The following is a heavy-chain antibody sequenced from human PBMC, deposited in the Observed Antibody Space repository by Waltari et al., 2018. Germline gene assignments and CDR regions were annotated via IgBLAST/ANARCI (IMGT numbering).Heavy chain of an antibody. V-gene: IGHV3-53*01. CDR2: IYSGGDT. J-gene: IGHJ3*02. CDR1: GFTVSNHY. CDR3: ATWTGGSLGAFDN. Sequence: EVQLVESGGGLIQPGGSLRLSCEVSGFTVSNHYIGWVRQAPGKGLEWVSVIYSGGDTYDADAVRGRFTISRDNSKNTLYLQMNSLRVEDTALYYCATWTGGSLGAFDNWGQGTMVTVSS. D-gene: IGHD7-27*01.